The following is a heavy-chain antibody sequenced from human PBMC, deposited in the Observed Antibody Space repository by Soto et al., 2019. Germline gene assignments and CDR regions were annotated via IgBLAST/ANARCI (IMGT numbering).Heavy chain of an antibody. CDR3: ARCLEYYFDY. Sequence: SETLSLTCTVSGGSISSSSYYWGWIRQPPGKGLEWIGSIYYSGSTYYNPPLKSRVTISVDTSKNQFSLKLSSVTAADTAVYYCARCLEYYFDYWGQGTLVTVSS. CDR2: IYYSGST. CDR1: GGSISSSSYY. J-gene: IGHJ4*02. V-gene: IGHV4-39*01.